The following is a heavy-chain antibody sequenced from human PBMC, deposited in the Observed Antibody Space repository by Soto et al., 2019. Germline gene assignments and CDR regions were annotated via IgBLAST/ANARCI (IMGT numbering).Heavy chain of an antibody. J-gene: IGHJ4*02. Sequence: QVQLQESGPGLVKPSQTLSLTCTVSGGSITSGYHYWSWIRQPPGQGLEWIGHIFYSGTTYYNPSLKSRVTISVDTSKNQFSLKLSSVTAADTAVYYCGSLSGSASYFDSWGQGTLVTVSS. D-gene: IGHD1-26*01. CDR1: GGSITSGYHY. CDR2: IFYSGTT. V-gene: IGHV4-30-4*01. CDR3: GSLSGSASYFDS.